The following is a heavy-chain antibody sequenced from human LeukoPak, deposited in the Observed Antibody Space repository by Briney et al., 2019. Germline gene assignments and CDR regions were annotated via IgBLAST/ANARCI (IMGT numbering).Heavy chain of an antibody. CDR1: GFTFSSYS. CDR3: ARDEAYAFDI. CDR2: ISRSSGSI. Sequence: GGSLRLSCAASGFTFSSYSMNWVRQAPGKGLEWVSFISRSSGSIYYADSVKGRFTISRDNAANSLYLQMNSLRDEDTAVYYCARDEAYAFDIWGQGTMVTVSS. J-gene: IGHJ3*02. V-gene: IGHV3-48*02.